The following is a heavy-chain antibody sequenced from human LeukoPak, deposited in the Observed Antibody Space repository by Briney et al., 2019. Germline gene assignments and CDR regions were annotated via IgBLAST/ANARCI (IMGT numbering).Heavy chain of an antibody. V-gene: IGHV3-9*01. CDR2: ISWNSGSI. D-gene: IGHD3-3*01. J-gene: IGHJ4*02. CDR1: GFTFDDYA. Sequence: GRSLRLSCAASGFTFDDYAMHWVRQAPGKGLEWVSGISWNSGSIGYADSVKGRFTISRDNAKDSLYLQMDSLGAEGTGLYYRAKDREGFGNRRFCHWGQGTLVTVSS. CDR3: AKDREGFGNRRFCH.